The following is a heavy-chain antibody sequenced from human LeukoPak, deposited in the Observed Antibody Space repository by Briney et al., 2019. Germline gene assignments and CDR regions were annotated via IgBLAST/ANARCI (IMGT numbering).Heavy chain of an antibody. CDR2: ICSSSSYI. J-gene: IGHJ4*02. Sequence: GGSLRLSCAASGFTFSSYSMNWVRQAPGKGLEWVSSICSSSSYIYYADSVKGRFTISRDNAKNSLYLQMNSLRAEDTAVYYCARDMSIFGVVIPLEAYFDYWGQGTLVTVSS. V-gene: IGHV3-21*01. CDR1: GFTFSSYS. D-gene: IGHD3-3*01. CDR3: ARDMSIFGVVIPLEAYFDY.